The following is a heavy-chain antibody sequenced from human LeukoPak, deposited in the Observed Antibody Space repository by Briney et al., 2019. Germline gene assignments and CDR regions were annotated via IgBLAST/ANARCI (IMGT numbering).Heavy chain of an antibody. Sequence: SETLSLTCTVSGGSISSSSYYWGWLRQPPGKGLEWIGSIYYSGSTYYNPSLKSRVTISVDTSKNQFSLRLSSVTAADPAVYYCARRSSSFDPWGQGTLVTVSS. D-gene: IGHD2-2*01. CDR2: IYYSGST. J-gene: IGHJ5*02. CDR3: ARRSSSFDP. V-gene: IGHV4-39*01. CDR1: GGSISSSSYY.